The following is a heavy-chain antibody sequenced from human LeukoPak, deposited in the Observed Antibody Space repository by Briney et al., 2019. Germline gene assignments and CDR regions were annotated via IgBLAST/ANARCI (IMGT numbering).Heavy chain of an antibody. Sequence: PGGSLRLSCAASGFTFSSYWMSWVRQAPGKGLEWVAYIKQDGSEKYYVDPVKGRFTISRDNAKNSLYLQMNSLRAEDTAVYYCARDFRITYYYGSGSYYLDYWGQGTLVTVSS. CDR2: IKQDGSEK. J-gene: IGHJ4*02. V-gene: IGHV3-7*01. CDR3: ARDFRITYYYGSGSYYLDY. CDR1: GFTFSSYW. D-gene: IGHD3-10*01.